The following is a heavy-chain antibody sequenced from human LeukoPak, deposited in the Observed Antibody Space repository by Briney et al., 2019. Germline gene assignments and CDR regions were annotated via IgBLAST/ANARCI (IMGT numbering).Heavy chain of an antibody. J-gene: IGHJ4*02. CDR2: IYYSGST. Sequence: PSDTLSLTCAVYGGSFSTNYWGWIRQPPGKGLEWIGSIYYSGSTYYNPSLKSRVTISVDTSKTQFSLKLSSVTAADTAVYYCARVLDSSSWDPFDYWGQGTLVTVSS. D-gene: IGHD6-13*01. CDR1: GGSFSTNY. V-gene: IGHV4-39*07. CDR3: ARVLDSSSWDPFDY.